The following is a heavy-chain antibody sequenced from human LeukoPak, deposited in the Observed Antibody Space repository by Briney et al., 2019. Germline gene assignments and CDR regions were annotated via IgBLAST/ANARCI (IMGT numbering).Heavy chain of an antibody. CDR3: ARDRNSGSSYENLFEY. CDR1: GFTFSSYW. J-gene: IGHJ4*02. CDR2: INSDGSST. Sequence: GGSLRLSCAASGFTFSSYWMHWVRQAPGKGLVWVSRINSDGSSTSYADSVRGRFTISRDNAKNTLYLQMNSLRAEDTAVYYCARDRNSGSSYENLFEYWGQGSLVTVSS. V-gene: IGHV3-74*01. D-gene: IGHD1-26*01.